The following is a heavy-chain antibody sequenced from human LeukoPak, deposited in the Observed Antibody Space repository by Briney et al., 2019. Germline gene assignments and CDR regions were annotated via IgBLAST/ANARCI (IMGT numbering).Heavy chain of an antibody. CDR2: ISYDGSNK. V-gene: IGHV3-30*18. Sequence: GRSLRLSCAASGFTFSSYGMHWVRQAPGKGLEWVAVISYDGSNKYYADSVKGRFTISRDNSKNTLYLQMNSLRAEDAAVYYCAKDGSYGDYEYFQHWGQGTLVTVSS. CDR3: AKDGSYGDYEYFQH. D-gene: IGHD4-17*01. J-gene: IGHJ1*01. CDR1: GFTFSSYG.